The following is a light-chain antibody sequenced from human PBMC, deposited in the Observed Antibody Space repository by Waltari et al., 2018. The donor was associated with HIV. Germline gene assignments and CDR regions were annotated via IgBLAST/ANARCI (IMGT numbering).Light chain of an antibody. J-gene: IGKJ5*01. V-gene: IGKV1-NL1*01. CDR1: QGISTS. Sequence: DIQMTQSPSSLSASVGDRVTITCRASQGISTSLAWYQQKPGKAPKLLLYAASSLESGGPSRFRGSGSGTDYTRTISSLQPEDFATYYCQQYYSTITFGQGTRLEIK. CDR3: QQYYSTIT. CDR2: AAS.